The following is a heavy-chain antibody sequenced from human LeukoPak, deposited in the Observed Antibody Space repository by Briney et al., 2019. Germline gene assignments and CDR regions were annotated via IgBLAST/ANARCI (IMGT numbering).Heavy chain of an antibody. J-gene: IGHJ6*03. CDR2: IYYSGST. D-gene: IGHD6-13*01. CDR1: GGSISSYY. V-gene: IGHV4-59*01. CDR3: ARVPLAAAGTMDYYYYYMDV. Sequence: PSETLSLTCTVSGGSISSYYWSWIRQPQGKGLEWIGYIYYSGSTNYNPSLKSRVTISVDTSKNQFSLKLSSVTAADTAVYYCARVPLAAAGTMDYYYYYMDVWGKGTTVTISS.